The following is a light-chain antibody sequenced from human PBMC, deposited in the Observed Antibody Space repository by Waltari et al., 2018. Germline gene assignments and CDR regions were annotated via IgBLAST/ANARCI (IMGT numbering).Light chain of an antibody. CDR3: QSYDNNNRGL. CDR1: SGSIARNY. V-gene: IGLV6-57*03. Sequence: FVLTQPHSVSESPGKTVTLSCTRSSGSIARNYVQWYQPRPGRAPTLVIYDDDPRPSGVPDRFSASVDSSSNSASLTISGLQTEDEGVYYCQSYDNNNRGLFGGGTKLTVL. J-gene: IGLJ2*01. CDR2: DDD.